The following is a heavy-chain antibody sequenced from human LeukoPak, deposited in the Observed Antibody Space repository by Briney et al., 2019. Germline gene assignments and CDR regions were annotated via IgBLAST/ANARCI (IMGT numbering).Heavy chain of an antibody. Sequence: GGSLRLSCVASGLSVSSNYMSWVRQAPGKGLEWVSVIYRDGSSYYAESVKGRFTISRDNSKNTLYIQMNSLRAEDTAVYYCASGNYVPEDFWGRGTLVTVSS. D-gene: IGHD1-7*01. V-gene: IGHV3-66*01. J-gene: IGHJ4*02. CDR1: GLSVSSNY. CDR3: ASGNYVPEDF. CDR2: IYRDGSS.